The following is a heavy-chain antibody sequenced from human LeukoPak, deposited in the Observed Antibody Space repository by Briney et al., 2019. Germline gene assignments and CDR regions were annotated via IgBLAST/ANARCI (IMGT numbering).Heavy chain of an antibody. J-gene: IGHJ4*02. CDR3: SCSNTNY. V-gene: IGHV3-7*01. D-gene: IGHD2-2*01. CDR2: INQDGIEK. CDR1: GFTFSSYW. Sequence: PGGSLRLSCAASGFTFSSYWMTWLRHAPGKGLEWVANINQDGIEKYYVDSVKGRFTLSRDNAKNSLYLQMNSLRAEDTAVYYCSCSNTNYWGQGTLVIVSS.